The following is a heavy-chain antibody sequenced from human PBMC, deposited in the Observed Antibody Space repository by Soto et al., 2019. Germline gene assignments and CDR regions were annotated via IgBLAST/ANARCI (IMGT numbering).Heavy chain of an antibody. Sequence: PGGSLRLSCAASGFTFSSYSMNWVRQAPGKGLEWVSYISSSSSTIYYADSVKGRFTISRDNAKNSLYLQMNSLRDEDTAVYYCARAGMGEYSYDSSGYYDYWGQGTLVTVSS. V-gene: IGHV3-48*02. CDR1: GFTFSSYS. CDR3: ARAGMGEYSYDSSGYYDY. CDR2: ISSSSSTI. D-gene: IGHD3-22*01. J-gene: IGHJ4*02.